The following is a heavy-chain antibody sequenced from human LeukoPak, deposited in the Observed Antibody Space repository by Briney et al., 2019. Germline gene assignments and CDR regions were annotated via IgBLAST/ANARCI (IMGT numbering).Heavy chain of an antibody. CDR1: GFTFSSYG. Sequence: GGSLRLSCAASGFTFSSYGMHWVRQAPGKGLEWVSGISWNSGSIGYADSVKGRFTISRDNAKNSLYLQMNSLRAEDTALYYCAKVAYSSSWYYFDYWGQGTLVTVSS. CDR2: ISWNSGSI. J-gene: IGHJ4*02. D-gene: IGHD6-13*01. V-gene: IGHV3-9*01. CDR3: AKVAYSSSWYYFDY.